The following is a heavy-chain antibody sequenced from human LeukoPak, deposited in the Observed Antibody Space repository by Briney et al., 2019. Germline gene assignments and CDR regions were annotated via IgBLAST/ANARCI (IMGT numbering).Heavy chain of an antibody. CDR1: GGSISSGGYY. V-gene: IGHV4-31*03. J-gene: IGHJ4*02. CDR3: ARVNYGSATKEDY. Sequence: SETLSLTCSVSGGSISSGGYYWSWIRQHPGKGLEWIGYIYYSGSAYYNPSLKSRVTISVDTSENQFSLKLSSVTAADTAVYYCARVNYGSATKEDYWGQGTLVTVSS. CDR2: IYYSGSA. D-gene: IGHD3-10*01.